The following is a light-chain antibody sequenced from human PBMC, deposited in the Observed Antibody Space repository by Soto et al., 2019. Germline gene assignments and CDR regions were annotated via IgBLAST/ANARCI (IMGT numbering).Light chain of an antibody. CDR3: QHRNGWPLT. Sequence: EIVLTQSPVTLSLSPGERATLSCRASQTVSSYLAWYQQKPGQAPRLLIYDASNRAAGIPARFRGSGSGTDFTLTISSLEPEDFAVYYCQHRNGWPLTFGGGTKVEIK. J-gene: IGKJ4*01. CDR2: DAS. V-gene: IGKV3-11*01. CDR1: QTVSSY.